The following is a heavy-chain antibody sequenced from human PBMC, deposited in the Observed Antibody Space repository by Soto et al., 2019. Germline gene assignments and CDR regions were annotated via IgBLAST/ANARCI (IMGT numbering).Heavy chain of an antibody. CDR2: IYYSGST. Sequence: PSETLSLTCTVSGGSISSYYWSWIRQPPGKGLEWIGYIYYSGSTNYNPSLKSRVTISLDTSKNQFSLKLSSVTAADTAVYYCARDTAMVTGYYYGMDVWGHGTTVTSP. CDR3: ARDTAMVTGYYYGMDV. V-gene: IGHV4-59*01. J-gene: IGHJ6*02. CDR1: GGSISSYY. D-gene: IGHD5-18*01.